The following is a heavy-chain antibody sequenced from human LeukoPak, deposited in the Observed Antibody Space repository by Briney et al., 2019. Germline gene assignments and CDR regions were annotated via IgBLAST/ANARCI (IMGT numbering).Heavy chain of an antibody. CDR2: IYYSGST. Sequence: SETLSLTCTVSGGSISSGDYYWSWIRQPPGKGLEWIGYIYYSGSTYYNPSLKSRVTISVDTSKNQFSLKLSSATAADTAVYYCARDSGSYDAFDIWGQGTMVTVSS. J-gene: IGHJ3*02. CDR3: ARDSGSYDAFDI. CDR1: GGSISSGDYY. V-gene: IGHV4-30-4*08. D-gene: IGHD1-26*01.